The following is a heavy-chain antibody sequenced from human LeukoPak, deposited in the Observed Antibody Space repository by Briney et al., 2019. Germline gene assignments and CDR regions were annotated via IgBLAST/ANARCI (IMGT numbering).Heavy chain of an antibody. CDR2: SSHRGGS. V-gene: IGHV4-38-2*02. D-gene: IGHD3-22*01. CDR3: ARAQDFSDSSGPNYLDF. CDR1: GYSLSSGFF. J-gene: IGHJ4*02. Sequence: SETLSLTCTVSGYSLSSGFFCDWIRQSPGKGLEWIGSSSHRGGSYHNPSLKSRVTISVDTSKNQFSLKLLSVTAADTAVYYCARAQDFSDSSGPNYLDFWGQGILVTVSS.